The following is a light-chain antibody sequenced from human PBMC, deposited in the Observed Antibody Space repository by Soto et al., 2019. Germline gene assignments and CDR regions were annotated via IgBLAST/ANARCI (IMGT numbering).Light chain of an antibody. Sequence: DIVLTQSPATLSLSPGETATLSCRASESVSSNLAWYQQRPGQAPRLLIYGASTRATDTPVRFRGSGSGTEFTLTISSLQSEDFAVYYCQQYNNWPPSIIFGQGTRLEIK. CDR2: GAS. CDR1: ESVSSN. J-gene: IGKJ5*01. CDR3: QQYNNWPPSII. V-gene: IGKV3-15*01.